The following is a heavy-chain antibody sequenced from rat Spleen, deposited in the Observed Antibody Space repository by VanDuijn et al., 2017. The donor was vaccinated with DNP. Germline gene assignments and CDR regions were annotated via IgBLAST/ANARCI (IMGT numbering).Heavy chain of an antibody. CDR2: ISYDGDST. CDR3: ATCPSFDY. Sequence: EVQLVESGGGLVQPGRSLKLSCAASRFTFSDYNMAWVRQAPKKGLEWVATISYDGDSTHYRDSVKGRFTISRDNAKSTLYLQMDSLRSEDTATYYCATCPSFDYWGQGVMVTVSS. V-gene: IGHV5-7*01. CDR1: RFTFSDYN. D-gene: IGHD3-1*01. J-gene: IGHJ2*01.